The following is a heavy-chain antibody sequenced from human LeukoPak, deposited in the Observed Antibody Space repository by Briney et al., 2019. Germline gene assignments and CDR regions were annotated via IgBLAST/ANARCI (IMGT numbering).Heavy chain of an antibody. CDR2: IYYSGST. Sequence: SETLSLTCTVSGGSISSYYWSWIRQPPGKGLEWIGYIYYSGSTNYNPSLKSRVTISVDTSKNQFSLKLSSVTAADTAVYYCARHDLGDTMIVVGPHAFDIWGQGTMVTVSS. D-gene: IGHD3-22*01. CDR1: GGSISSYY. V-gene: IGHV4-59*08. CDR3: ARHDLGDTMIVVGPHAFDI. J-gene: IGHJ3*02.